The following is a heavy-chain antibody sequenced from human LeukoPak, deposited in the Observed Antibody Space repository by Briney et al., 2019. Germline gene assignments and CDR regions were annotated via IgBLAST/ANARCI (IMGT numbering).Heavy chain of an antibody. CDR3: ARDAYIDRYFDY. D-gene: IGHD3-22*01. J-gene: IGHJ4*02. CDR1: GFTYTNYW. V-gene: IGHV3-7*01. Sequence: PGGSLRLSCAASGFTYTNYWMSRVRQAPGKGLEWVANIKQGGRERYYVDSVKGRFTISRDNAKNSMYLQMNSLRADDTAVYYCARDAYIDRYFDYWGQGTLVTVSS. CDR2: IKQGGRER.